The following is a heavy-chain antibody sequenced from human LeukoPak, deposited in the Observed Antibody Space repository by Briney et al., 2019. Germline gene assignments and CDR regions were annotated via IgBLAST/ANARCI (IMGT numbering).Heavy chain of an antibody. CDR2: INHSGST. J-gene: IGHJ4*02. CDR3: ARVPPGYSSGWYRNYYFDY. D-gene: IGHD6-19*01. Sequence: KSSETLSLTCAVYGGSFSGYYWSWIRQPPGKGLEWIGEINHSGSTNYNPSLKSRVTISVDTSKNQFSLKLSSVTAADTAVYYCARVPPGYSSGWYRNYYFDYWGQGTLVTVSS. CDR1: GGSFSGYY. V-gene: IGHV4-34*01.